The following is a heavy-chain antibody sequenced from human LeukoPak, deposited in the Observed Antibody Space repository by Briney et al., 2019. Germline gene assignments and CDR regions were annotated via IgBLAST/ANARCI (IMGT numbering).Heavy chain of an antibody. D-gene: IGHD3-10*01. V-gene: IGHV3-23*01. CDR2: ISGSGGST. CDR3: AKHMVRGTWTGFDY. CDR1: GFTFSSYA. Sequence: GGSLRLSCAASGFTFSSYAMSWVRQAPGKGLEWVSAISGSGGSTYYADSVKGWFTISRDNSKNTLYLQMNSLRAEDTAVYYCAKHMVRGTWTGFDYWGQGTLVTVSS. J-gene: IGHJ4*02.